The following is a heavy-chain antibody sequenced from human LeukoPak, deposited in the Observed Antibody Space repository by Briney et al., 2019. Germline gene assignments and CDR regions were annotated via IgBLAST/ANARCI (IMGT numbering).Heavy chain of an antibody. J-gene: IGHJ4*02. CDR1: GFTFSSYW. V-gene: IGHV3-74*01. CDR2: VNPQGSGT. D-gene: IGHD5-24*01. CDR3: ASLGRRDAYEGGDF. Sequence: PGESLRLSCAASGFTFSSYWMHWVRQAPGKGLVWVSRVNPQGSGTSYADSVKGRFTISRDNAKNTLYLQMNSLRAEDTAVYYCASLGRRDAYEGGDFWGQGTLVTVSS.